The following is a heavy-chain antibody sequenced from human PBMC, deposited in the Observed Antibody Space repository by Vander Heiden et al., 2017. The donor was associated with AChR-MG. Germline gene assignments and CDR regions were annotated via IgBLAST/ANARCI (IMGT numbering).Heavy chain of an antibody. V-gene: IGHV3-30*03. CDR3: DY. CDR2: LSYDGSDK. Sequence: QVQLVESGGGVVQPGRSLRLSCAASGFTFSNYAMHWVRQAPGKGLQWVATLSYDGSDKHYADSMKGRFTISSDNSKHTLYLQMSSLRAVVTAVYYYDYWGQGALVTVSS. J-gene: IGHJ4*02. CDR1: GFTFSNYA.